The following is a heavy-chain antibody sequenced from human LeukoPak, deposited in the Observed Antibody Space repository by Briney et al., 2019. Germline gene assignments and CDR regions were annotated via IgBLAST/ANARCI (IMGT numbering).Heavy chain of an antibody. Sequence: GRSLRLSCAASGFTFDDYAMHWVRQAPGKGLEWVSGISWNSGSIGYADFVKGRFTISRDNAKNSLYLQMNSLRAEDTALYYCAKDTQQLSYYYYYGMDVWGQGTTVTVSS. CDR2: ISWNSGSI. D-gene: IGHD6-13*01. CDR1: GFTFDDYA. J-gene: IGHJ6*02. CDR3: AKDTQQLSYYYYYGMDV. V-gene: IGHV3-9*01.